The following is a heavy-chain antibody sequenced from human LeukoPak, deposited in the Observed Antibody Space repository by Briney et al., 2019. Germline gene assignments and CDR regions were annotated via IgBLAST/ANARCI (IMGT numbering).Heavy chain of an antibody. CDR3: ARGYYYGSGSYYNGPNSYYFDY. Sequence: SETLSLTCTVSGGSISSYYWSWIRQPPGKGLESIGYIYYSGSTNYNPSLKSRVTISVNTSKNQFSLKLSSVTAADTAVYYCARGYYYGSGSYYNGPNSYYFDYWGQGTLVTVSS. V-gene: IGHV4-59*12. J-gene: IGHJ4*02. CDR1: GGSISSYY. D-gene: IGHD3-10*01. CDR2: IYYSGST.